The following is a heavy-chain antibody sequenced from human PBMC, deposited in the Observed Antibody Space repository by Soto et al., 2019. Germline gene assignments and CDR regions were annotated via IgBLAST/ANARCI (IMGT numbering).Heavy chain of an antibody. V-gene: IGHV3-53*01. J-gene: IGHJ4*02. CDR1: GFTVSTDY. Sequence: EVQLVESGGGLIQPGGSLRLSCAASGFTVSTDYMNWARQAPGKGLEWVSVIYSGGNTYYADSVKGRFTISRDNSKNTLYLQMNSLRAEDTAVYYCARGSRIAAAEFDYWGQGTLVTVSS. CDR3: ARGSRIAAAEFDY. D-gene: IGHD6-13*01. CDR2: IYSGGNT.